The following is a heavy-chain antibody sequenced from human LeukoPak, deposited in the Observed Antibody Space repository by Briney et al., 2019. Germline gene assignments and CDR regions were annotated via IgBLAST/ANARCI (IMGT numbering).Heavy chain of an antibody. CDR2: ISGSGGST. D-gene: IGHD2-2*01. CDR3: AKGWDTIVVVPDYFDY. J-gene: IGHJ4*02. Sequence: PGGCLRLSCAASGFTFSSYALSSVRQAPGKGLEWVSAISGSGGSTYYADSVKGRFTISRDNSKNTRYLQMNSLRAEDTAVYYCAKGWDTIVVVPDYFDYWGQGTLVTVSS. V-gene: IGHV3-23*01. CDR1: GFTFSSYA.